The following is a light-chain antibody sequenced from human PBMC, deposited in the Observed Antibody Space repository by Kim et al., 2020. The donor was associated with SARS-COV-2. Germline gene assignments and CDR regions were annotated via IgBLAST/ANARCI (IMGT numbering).Light chain of an antibody. Sequence: KAVNISCTSSSGRIDDSYVQWYQRRPGSGPTTVIYEDNERPAGGPERFSGSIDSSANSASLTISGLRTEDEADYYCQSYDNNNHVVFGGGTQLTVL. CDR3: QSYDNNNHVV. V-gene: IGLV6-57*02. CDR2: EDN. J-gene: IGLJ2*01. CDR1: SGRIDDSY.